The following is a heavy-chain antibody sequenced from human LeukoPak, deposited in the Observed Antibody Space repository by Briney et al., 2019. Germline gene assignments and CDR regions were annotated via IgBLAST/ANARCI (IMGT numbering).Heavy chain of an antibody. D-gene: IGHD2-15*01. CDR3: ASAELGYCSGGSRPRFDY. V-gene: IGHV1-69*06. Sequence: SVKVSCKASGGTFSSYAISWVRQAPGQGLEWMGGIIPIFGTANYAQKFQGRVTITADKSTSTAYMELSSLRSEDTAVYYCASAELGYCSGGSRPRFDYWGQGTLVTVSS. CDR2: IIPIFGTA. CDR1: GGTFSSYA. J-gene: IGHJ4*02.